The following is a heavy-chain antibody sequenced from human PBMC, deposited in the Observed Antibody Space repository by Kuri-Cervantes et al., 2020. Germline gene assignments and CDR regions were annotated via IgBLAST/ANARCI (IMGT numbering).Heavy chain of an antibody. CDR2: ISYDGSNK. CDR1: GFTFGSYA. J-gene: IGHJ4*02. CDR3: AKGTQLWPEASFDY. D-gene: IGHD5-18*01. V-gene: IGHV3-30-3*01. Sequence: GGSLRLSCAASGFTFGSYAMHWVRQAPGKGLERVAVISYDGSNKYYADSVKGRFTISRDNSKNTLYLQMKSLRAEDTAVYYCAKGTQLWPEASFDYWGQGTLVTVSS.